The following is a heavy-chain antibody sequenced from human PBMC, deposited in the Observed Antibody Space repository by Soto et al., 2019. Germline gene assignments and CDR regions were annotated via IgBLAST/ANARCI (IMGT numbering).Heavy chain of an antibody. V-gene: IGHV4-31*03. CDR2: IYYSGST. J-gene: IGHJ4*02. CDR1: GGSISSGGYY. Sequence: SETLSLTCTVSGGSISSGGYYWSWIRQHPGKGLEWIGYIYYSGSTYYNPSLKSRVTISVDTSKNQFSLKLSSVTVAVTAVYYCVRGADRYKCGFWGQGTLVTVSS. CDR3: VRGADRYKCGF. D-gene: IGHD2-21*02.